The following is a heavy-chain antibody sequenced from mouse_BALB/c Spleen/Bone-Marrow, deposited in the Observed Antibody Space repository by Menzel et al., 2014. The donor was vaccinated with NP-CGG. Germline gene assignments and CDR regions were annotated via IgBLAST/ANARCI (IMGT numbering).Heavy chain of an antibody. CDR3: TREGSLRLRYFDY. D-gene: IGHD1-2*01. Sequence: VQLQQSGTVLARPGASVKMSCKASGYTFTSYWMHWVKQRPGQGLEWIGAIYPGNSDTSYNQKFKGKAKLTAVTSTSTAYMELSSLTNEDSAVYYCTREGSLRLRYFDYWGQGTTLTVSS. V-gene: IGHV1-5*01. CDR1: GYTFTSYW. J-gene: IGHJ2*01. CDR2: IYPGNSDT.